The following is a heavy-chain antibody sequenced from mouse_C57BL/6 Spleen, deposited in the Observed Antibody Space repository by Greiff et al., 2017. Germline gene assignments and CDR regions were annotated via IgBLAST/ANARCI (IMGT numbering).Heavy chain of an antibody. CDR3: ARIVSITTVKYFDV. J-gene: IGHJ1*03. Sequence: QVQLQQPGAELVMPGASVKLSCKASGYTFTSYWMHWVKQRPGQGLEWIGEIDPSDSYTNYNQKFKGKSTLTVDKSSSTAYMQLSSLTSEDSAVYYCARIVSITTVKYFDVWGTGTTVTVSS. V-gene: IGHV1-69*01. D-gene: IGHD1-1*01. CDR1: GYTFTSYW. CDR2: IDPSDSYT.